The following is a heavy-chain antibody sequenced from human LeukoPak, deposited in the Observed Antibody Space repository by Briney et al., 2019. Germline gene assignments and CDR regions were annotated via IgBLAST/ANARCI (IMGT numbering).Heavy chain of an antibody. Sequence: GGSLRLSCAASGFTFSSYGMHWVRQAPGKGLEWVAVISYDGSNKYYADSVKGRFTISRDNSKNTLYLQMNSLRAEDTAVYYCAKDSEYYYDSSGYIDYWGQGTLVTVSS. CDR1: GFTFSSYG. CDR3: AKDSEYYYDSSGYIDY. D-gene: IGHD3-22*01. CDR2: ISYDGSNK. V-gene: IGHV3-30*18. J-gene: IGHJ4*02.